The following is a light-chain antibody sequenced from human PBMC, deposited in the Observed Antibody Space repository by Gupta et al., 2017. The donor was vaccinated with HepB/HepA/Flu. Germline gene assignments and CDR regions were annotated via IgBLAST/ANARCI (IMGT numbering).Light chain of an antibody. CDR2: DAS. V-gene: IGKV3-11*01. CDR1: QSVSRY. CDR3: QRRFDGPFT. J-gene: IGKJ4*01. Sequence: EIVLTQSPGTLSLSPGDRATLSCRASQSVSRYLAWYQQKPGQPPSLLVFDASNRATGVPSRFSGSASGTDFTLTISILDPEDFTVYYCQRRFDGPFTFGRGTRLDIK.